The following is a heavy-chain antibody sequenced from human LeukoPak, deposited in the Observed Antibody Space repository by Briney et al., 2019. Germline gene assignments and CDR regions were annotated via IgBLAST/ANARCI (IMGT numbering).Heavy chain of an antibody. CDR1: GYTFTSYY. J-gene: IGHJ4*02. D-gene: IGHD1-26*01. V-gene: IGHV1-46*01. CDR2: INPSSGKI. Sequence: ASVKVSCKASGYTFTSYYMHWVRQAPGQGLEWMGIINPSSGKINYAQKFQGRVTMTRDTSTSTVYMELSSLRSEDTAVYYCARDLGGSGRDYWGQGTPVTVSS. CDR3: ARDLGGSGRDY.